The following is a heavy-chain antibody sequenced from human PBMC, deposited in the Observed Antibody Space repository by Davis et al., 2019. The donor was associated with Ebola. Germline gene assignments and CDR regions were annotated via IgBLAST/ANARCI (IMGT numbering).Heavy chain of an antibody. CDR3: ARDDTSGWYSLLDY. Sequence: ASVKVSCKASGYTFTNYPVHWVRQAPGQRLEWMGWSNIANDNTKYLEKFQGRLTITSDTSANTVYMELSSLNSEDTAIYYCARDDTSGWYSLLDYWGQGTLVTVSP. D-gene: IGHD6-19*01. V-gene: IGHV1-3*04. CDR2: SNIANDNT. CDR1: GYTFTNYP. J-gene: IGHJ4*02.